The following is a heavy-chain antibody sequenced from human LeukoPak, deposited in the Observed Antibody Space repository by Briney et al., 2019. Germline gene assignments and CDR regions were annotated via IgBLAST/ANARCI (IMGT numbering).Heavy chain of an antibody. Sequence: GGSLRLSCAASGFTFSSYDMHWVRQATGKGLEWVSAIGTAGDTYYPGSVKGRFTISRENAKNSLYLQMNSLRAGDTAVYYCARAVWELATDGVYYFDYWGQGTLVTVSS. CDR3: ARAVWELATDGVYYFDY. CDR1: GFTFSSYD. CDR2: IGTAGDT. D-gene: IGHD1-26*01. J-gene: IGHJ4*02. V-gene: IGHV3-13*01.